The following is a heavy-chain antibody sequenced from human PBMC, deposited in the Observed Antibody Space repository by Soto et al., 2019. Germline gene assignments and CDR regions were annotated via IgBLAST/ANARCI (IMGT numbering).Heavy chain of an antibody. J-gene: IGHJ6*02. D-gene: IGHD3-10*01. CDR3: ARDRVYGSGRIDYYGMDV. CDR1: GFTFSSYG. CDR2: IWYDGSNK. Sequence: QVQLVESGGGVVQPGRSLRLSCEASGFTFSSYGMHCVRQAPGKGLEWVAVIWYDGSNKYYGDSVKGRFTSSRDNSKNTLYLQMNSLRAEDTAVYYCARDRVYGSGRIDYYGMDVWGQGTTVTVSS. V-gene: IGHV3-33*01.